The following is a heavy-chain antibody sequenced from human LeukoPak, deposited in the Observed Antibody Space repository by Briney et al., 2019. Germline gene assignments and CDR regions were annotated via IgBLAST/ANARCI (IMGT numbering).Heavy chain of an antibody. V-gene: IGHV1-69*13. CDR1: GGTFSSCA. CDR2: IIPIFGTA. Sequence: GASVKVSCKASGGTFSSCAISWVRQAPGQGLEWMGGIIPIFGTANYAQKFQGRVTITADESTSTAYMELSSLRSEDTAVYYCARGYCSSTSCHRGAFDIWGQGTMVTVSS. D-gene: IGHD2-2*01. CDR3: ARGYCSSTSCHRGAFDI. J-gene: IGHJ3*02.